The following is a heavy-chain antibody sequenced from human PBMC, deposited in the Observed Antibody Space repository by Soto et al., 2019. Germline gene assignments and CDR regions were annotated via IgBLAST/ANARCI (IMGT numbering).Heavy chain of an antibody. CDR2: ISGSGGST. CDR1: GFTFSSYA. J-gene: IGHJ4*02. D-gene: IGHD4-17*01. Sequence: GGSLRLSCAASGFTFSSYAMSWVRQAPGKGLEWVSAISGSGGSTYYADSVKGRFTISRDNSKNTLYLQMNSLRAEDTAVYYCAKLTVTTVLKLYYFDYWGQGTLVTVSS. V-gene: IGHV3-23*01. CDR3: AKLTVTTVLKLYYFDY.